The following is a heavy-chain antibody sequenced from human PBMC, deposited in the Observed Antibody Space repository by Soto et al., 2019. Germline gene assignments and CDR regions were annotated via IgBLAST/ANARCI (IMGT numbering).Heavy chain of an antibody. D-gene: IGHD3-3*01. J-gene: IGHJ4*02. CDR1: GGSFSGYY. V-gene: IGHV4-34*01. Sequence: TLSLTCAVYGGSFSGYYWSWIRQPPGKGLEWIGEINHSGSTNYNPSLKSRVTISVDTSKNQFSLKLSSVTAADTAVYYCASRRYDFWSGYRFDYWGQGTLVTVSS. CDR2: INHSGST. CDR3: ASRRYDFWSGYRFDY.